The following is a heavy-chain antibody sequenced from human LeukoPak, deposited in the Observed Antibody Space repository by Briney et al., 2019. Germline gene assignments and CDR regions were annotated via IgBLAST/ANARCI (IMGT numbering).Heavy chain of an antibody. J-gene: IGHJ4*02. Sequence: ASVKVSCKASGGTFSSYAISWVRQAPGQGLEWMGRINPNSGGSNYAQKFQGRVTMARDTSISTAYLELNRLRSDDTAVYYCARDSLNLFWSGPDFDLWGQGALVTVSS. D-gene: IGHD3-3*01. CDR3: ARDSLNLFWSGPDFDL. V-gene: IGHV1-2*06. CDR2: INPNSGGS. CDR1: GGTFSSYA.